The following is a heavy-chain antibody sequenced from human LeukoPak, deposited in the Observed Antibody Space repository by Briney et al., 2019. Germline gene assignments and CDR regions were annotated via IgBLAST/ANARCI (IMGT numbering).Heavy chain of an antibody. CDR1: GFTFSSYA. J-gene: IGHJ6*02. CDR3: ARDRKPQLDGMDV. V-gene: IGHV3-23*01. CDR2: IGGGGCCA. Sequence: GGSLRLSCAASGFTFSSYAMTWVRQAPGKGLEWLSAIGGGGCCASYPDSVKGRFTISRDNSKNTLYLQMNSLRAEDTAVYYCARDRKPQLDGMDVWGQGTTVTVSS. D-gene: IGHD1-14*01.